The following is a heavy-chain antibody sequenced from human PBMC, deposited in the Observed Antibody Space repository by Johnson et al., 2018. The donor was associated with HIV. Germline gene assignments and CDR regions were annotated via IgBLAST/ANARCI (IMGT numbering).Heavy chain of an antibody. J-gene: IGHJ3*02. Sequence: QVQLVESGGGLVQPGGSLRLSCAASGFTFSDYYMSWIRQAPGKGLEWVSYISGSGGAIYYADSLKGRFTISRGNAKNSLYLQMNSLRAEDTAVYYCARDPGGWNYDLAFDIWGQGTMVTVSS. CDR1: GFTFSDYY. D-gene: IGHD1-7*01. V-gene: IGHV3-11*04. CDR2: ISGSGGAI. CDR3: ARDPGGWNYDLAFDI.